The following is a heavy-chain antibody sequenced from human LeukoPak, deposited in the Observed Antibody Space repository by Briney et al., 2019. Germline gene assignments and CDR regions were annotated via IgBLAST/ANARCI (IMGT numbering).Heavy chain of an antibody. CDR3: AMDPGSGVRGWLDP. J-gene: IGHJ5*02. D-gene: IGHD3-10*01. V-gene: IGHV3-23*01. CDR1: GFTFSSYW. CDR2: ISGSGGST. Sequence: GGSLRLSCAASGFTFSSYWMSWVRQAPGKGLEWVSAISGSGGSTYYADSAKGRFTISRDSSKNTLNLQMNSLRAEDTAVYYCAMDPGSGVRGWLDPWGQGTLVTVSS.